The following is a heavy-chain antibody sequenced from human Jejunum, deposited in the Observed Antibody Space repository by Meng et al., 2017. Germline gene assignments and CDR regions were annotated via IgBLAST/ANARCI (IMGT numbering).Heavy chain of an antibody. Sequence: GGLVPPGGSLRLFCAPSGVTFSNYGMSWVRQAPGKGLEWFSRIGTGRGVTDYADSVKGRFTISRDDSANTLYLQLNNLRAEDTAVYYCAKRLSTSASYYFDHWGQGTLVTVSS. V-gene: IGHV3-23*01. CDR2: IGTGRGVT. D-gene: IGHD5/OR15-5a*01. J-gene: IGHJ4*02. CDR3: AKRLSTSASYYFDH. CDR1: GVTFSNYG.